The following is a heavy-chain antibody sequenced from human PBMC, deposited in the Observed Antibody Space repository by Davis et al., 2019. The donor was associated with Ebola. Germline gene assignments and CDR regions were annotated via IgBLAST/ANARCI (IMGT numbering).Heavy chain of an antibody. CDR3: ATQTFYDFWSGYSWFDP. J-gene: IGHJ5*02. V-gene: IGHV1-69*13. CDR1: GGNFRNYD. Sequence: SVKVSCKASGGNFRNYDISWVRQAPGQGLEWMGGIIPVFPSINYAQRFRGRVTITADESTSTAYMELSSLRSEDTAIYYCATQTFYDFWSGYSWFDPWGQGTLVTVSS. CDR2: IIPVFPSI. D-gene: IGHD3-3*01.